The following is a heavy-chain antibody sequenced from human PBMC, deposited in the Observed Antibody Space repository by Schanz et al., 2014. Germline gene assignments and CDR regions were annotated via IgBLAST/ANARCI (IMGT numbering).Heavy chain of an antibody. CDR3: VRDSFFAFDY. V-gene: IGHV3-30*03. Sequence: VQLVESGGGLVQPGGSLRLSCAASGFTFSGYSMNWVRQAPGKGLEWVALVSSDGNNDYYTDSVKGRFTISRDNSKNTVHLQMNSLRAEDTAVYYCVRDSFFAFDYWGQGTLVTVSS. CDR2: VSSDGNND. CDR1: GFTFSGYS. D-gene: IGHD3-3*01. J-gene: IGHJ4*02.